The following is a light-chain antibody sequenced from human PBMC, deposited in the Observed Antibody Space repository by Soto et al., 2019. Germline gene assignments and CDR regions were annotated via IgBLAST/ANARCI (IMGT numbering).Light chain of an antibody. CDR3: QQYNNWPPVT. J-gene: IGKJ5*01. V-gene: IGKV3-15*01. CDR1: QSVSTN. CDR2: GAS. Sequence: ELVMTQSPATLSASPGERATLSCRASQSVSTNLAWYQQKPGQAPRLLIYGASNRAADIPARFSGSGSGTEFTITISSLQDEDFAINYFQQYNNWPPVTVGQGTRLEIK.